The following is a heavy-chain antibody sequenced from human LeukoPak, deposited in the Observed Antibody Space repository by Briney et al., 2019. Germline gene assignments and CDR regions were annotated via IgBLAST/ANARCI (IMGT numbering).Heavy chain of an antibody. CDR1: GFTVSSNY. J-gene: IGHJ4*02. CDR3: ARGITVMMVAPGY. V-gene: IGHV3-53*01. Sequence: GGSLRLSCAASGFTVSSNYMTWVRQAPGKGLEWVSVIYSNNTTFYADSVKGRFTISRDKSKNTLYLQMNSLRAEDTAVYYCARGITVMMVAPGYWGQGTLVTVSS. D-gene: IGHD3-22*01. CDR2: IYSNNTT.